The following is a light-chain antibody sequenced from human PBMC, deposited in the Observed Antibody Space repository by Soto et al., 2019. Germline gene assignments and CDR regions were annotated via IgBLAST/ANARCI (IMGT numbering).Light chain of an antibody. CDR1: QSVSSSY. V-gene: IGKV3-20*01. CDR3: QQYGSSPFT. Sequence: EIVLTQSPGTLSLSPGERATLSCRASQSVSSSYLAWYQQKPGQAPRLLIYGAASRATGSPDRFSGSGCGTDFTLTINRLEPEDFAVYYCQQYGSSPFTFGPGTKVDIK. J-gene: IGKJ3*01. CDR2: GAA.